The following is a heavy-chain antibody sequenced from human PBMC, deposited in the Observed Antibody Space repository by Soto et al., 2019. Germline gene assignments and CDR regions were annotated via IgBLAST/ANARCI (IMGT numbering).Heavy chain of an antibody. CDR3: ARAGVYYYYYYMDV. CDR1: GFTFSSYW. V-gene: IGHV3-7*01. Sequence: GGSLRLSCAASGFTFSSYWMSWVRQAPGKGLEWVANIKQDGSEKYYVDSVKGRFTISRDNAKNSLYLQMNSLRAEDTAVYYCARAGVYYYYYYMDVWGKGTTVTVPS. J-gene: IGHJ6*03. CDR2: IKQDGSEK.